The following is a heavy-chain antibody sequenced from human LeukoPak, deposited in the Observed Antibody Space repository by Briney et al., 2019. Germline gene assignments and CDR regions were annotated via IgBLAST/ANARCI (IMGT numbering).Heavy chain of an antibody. CDR1: GFTFSSYS. CDR2: ISSSSSYI. J-gene: IGHJ4*02. Sequence: GGSLRLSCAASGFTFSSYSMNWVRQAPGKGLEWVSSISSSSSYIYYADSVKGRFTISRDNAMNSLYLQMNSLRAEDTAVYYCARAPDIVVVVAAHFDYWGQGTLVTVSS. V-gene: IGHV3-21*01. CDR3: ARAPDIVVVVAAHFDY. D-gene: IGHD2-15*01.